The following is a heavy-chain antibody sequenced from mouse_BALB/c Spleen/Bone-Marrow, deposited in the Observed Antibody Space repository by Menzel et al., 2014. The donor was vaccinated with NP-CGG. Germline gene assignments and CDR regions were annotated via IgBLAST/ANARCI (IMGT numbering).Heavy chain of an antibody. D-gene: IGHD1-1*01. V-gene: IGHV14-3*02. Sequence: EVQRVESGAELVKPGASVKLSCTASGFNIKDTYMHWVKQRPKQGLEWIGRIDPANGNTKYDPKFQGKATITADTSSNTAYLQLSSLTSEDTAVYYCANYYYGSSLFAYWGQGTLVTVSA. CDR2: IDPANGNT. CDR1: GFNIKDTY. J-gene: IGHJ3*01. CDR3: ANYYYGSSLFAY.